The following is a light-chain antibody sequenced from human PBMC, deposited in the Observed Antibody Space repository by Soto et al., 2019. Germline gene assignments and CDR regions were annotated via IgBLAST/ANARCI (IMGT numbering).Light chain of an antibody. CDR3: QQYNSYSRT. J-gene: IGKJ1*01. CDR2: KAS. CDR1: QSISSW. V-gene: IGKV1-5*03. Sequence: DIQMTQSPSTLSASVGDRVTITCRASQSISSWLAWYQQKPGKAPKLLIYKASNLETWVPSRFSGSGSETELTLTISSLQPDDFANYYCQQYNSYSRTFGQGTKVEIK.